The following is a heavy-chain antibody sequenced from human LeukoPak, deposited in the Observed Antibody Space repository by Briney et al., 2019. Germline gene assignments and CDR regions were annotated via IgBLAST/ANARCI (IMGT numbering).Heavy chain of an antibody. J-gene: IGHJ6*02. D-gene: IGHD6-13*01. Sequence: GGSLRLSCAASGFTFSSYGMHWVHQAPGKGLEWVAFIRYDGSNKYYADSVKGRFTISRDNSKNTLYLQMNSLRAEDTAVYYCAKDTHGNLYTSSSWPQNYYYYGMDVWGQGTTVTVSS. CDR2: IRYDGSNK. CDR1: GFTFSSYG. CDR3: AKDTHGNLYTSSSWPQNYYYYGMDV. V-gene: IGHV3-30*02.